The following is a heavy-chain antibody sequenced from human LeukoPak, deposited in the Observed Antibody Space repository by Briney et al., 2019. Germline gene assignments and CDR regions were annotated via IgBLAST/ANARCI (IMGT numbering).Heavy chain of an antibody. Sequence: PGGSLRLSCAASGFTFSDYYMSWIRQAPGKGLEWVSYISSSGSTIYYADSVKGRFTISRDNAKNSLYLQMNSLRAEDTAVYYCAGDHSSDEYFQHWGQGTLVTVSS. CDR3: AGDHSSDEYFQH. D-gene: IGHD3-22*01. CDR1: GFTFSDYY. CDR2: ISSSGSTI. J-gene: IGHJ1*01. V-gene: IGHV3-11*04.